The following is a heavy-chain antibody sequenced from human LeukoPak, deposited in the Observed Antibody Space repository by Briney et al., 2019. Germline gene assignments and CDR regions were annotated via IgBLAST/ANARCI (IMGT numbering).Heavy chain of an antibody. CDR2: IYPGDSDR. D-gene: IGHD6-19*01. Sequence: GESLKISCKGSGYSFTTNWIGWVRQMPGRGLGGVGVIYPGDSDRRHSPSFQGHVTISADKSISTAYLQWNSLKASDTATYYCARLGGGAGAWCEGRGDFDYWGQGTLVTVSS. V-gene: IGHV5-51*01. CDR1: GYSFTTNW. CDR3: ARLGGGAGAWCEGRGDFDY. J-gene: IGHJ4*02.